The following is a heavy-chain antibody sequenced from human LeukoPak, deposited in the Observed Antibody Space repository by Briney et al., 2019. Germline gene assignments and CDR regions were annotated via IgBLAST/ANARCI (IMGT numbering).Heavy chain of an antibody. CDR3: AKVIGAYSSGWYGGFDY. J-gene: IGHJ4*02. V-gene: IGHV3-9*01. Sequence: GGSLRLSCAASGFTFDDYAMHWVRQAPGKGLEWVSGISWNSGSIGYADSVKGRFTISRDNAKNSLYLQMNSLRAEDTALYYCAKVIGAYSSGWYGGFDYWGQGTLVTVSS. CDR1: GFTFDDYA. CDR2: ISWNSGSI. D-gene: IGHD6-19*01.